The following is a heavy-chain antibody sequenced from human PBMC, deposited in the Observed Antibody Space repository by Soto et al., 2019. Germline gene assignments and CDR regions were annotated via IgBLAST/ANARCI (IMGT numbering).Heavy chain of an antibody. CDR2: IYYSGST. D-gene: IGHD2-8*01. J-gene: IGHJ4*02. CDR3: ARITGGVWDYYFDY. CDR1: GGSISSYY. Sequence: SETLSLTCTVSGGSISSYYWSWIRQPPGKGLEWIGYIYYSGSTNYNPSLKSRVTISVDTSKNQFSLKLSSVTAADTAVYYCARITGGVWDYYFDYWGQGTLVTVSS. V-gene: IGHV4-59*01.